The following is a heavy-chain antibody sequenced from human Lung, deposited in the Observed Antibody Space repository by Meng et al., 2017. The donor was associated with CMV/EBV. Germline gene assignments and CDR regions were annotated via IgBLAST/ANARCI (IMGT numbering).Heavy chain of an antibody. V-gene: IGHV2-5*01. D-gene: IGHD6-13*01. CDR2: IYWNDDK. Sequence: SGXXLVXPTPTLTLTCTFSGFSLSISRLAVGWIRQPPGKALECLGIIYWNDDKRYSPSLKSRLTITKDTSKNQVVLTMTNMDPAYTATYYCAHARYSSFYYFNYXGQGXLVTVSS. J-gene: IGHJ4*02. CDR1: GFSLSISRLA. CDR3: AHARYSSFYYFNY.